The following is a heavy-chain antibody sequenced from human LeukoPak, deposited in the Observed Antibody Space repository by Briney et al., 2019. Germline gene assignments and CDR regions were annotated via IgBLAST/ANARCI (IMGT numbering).Heavy chain of an antibody. CDR2: INPSGGST. CDR3: ARLITMIADDSDY. V-gene: IGHV1-46*01. CDR1: GYTFTSYY. D-gene: IGHD3-22*01. Sequence: GASVKVSCKASGYTFTSYYMHWVRQAPGQGLEWMGIINPSGGSTSYAQKFQGRVTMTRDTSISTAYMELRRLRSDDTAVYYCARLITMIADDSDYWGQGTRVTVSS. J-gene: IGHJ4*02.